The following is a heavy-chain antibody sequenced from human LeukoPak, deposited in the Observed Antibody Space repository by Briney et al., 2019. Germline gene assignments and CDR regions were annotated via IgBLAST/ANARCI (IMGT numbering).Heavy chain of an antibody. CDR3: ARGGGYYDILTGDYGLDV. V-gene: IGHV4-59*01. D-gene: IGHD3-9*01. Sequence: SETLSLTCSVSGFSISSYYWSWLRQPPGKGLEWLGYIYYRGSSNYNASLKRRVTISVDTSKNQFSLKLRSVTAADTAVYYCARGGGYYDILTGDYGLDVWGKGTTVTVSS. CDR2: IYYRGSS. J-gene: IGHJ6*04. CDR1: GFSISSYY.